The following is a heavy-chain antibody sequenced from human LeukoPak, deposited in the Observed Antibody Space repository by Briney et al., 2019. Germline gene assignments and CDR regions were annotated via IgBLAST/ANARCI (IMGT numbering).Heavy chain of an antibody. J-gene: IGHJ4*02. Sequence: SETLSLTCTVSGGSISSYYWSWIRQSPGKGLECIGYIYYSGSTNYNPSLKSRVTISVDTSKNQFSLKLSSVTAADTAVYYCARVTLNYYFDYWGQGTLVTVSS. CDR2: IYYSGST. CDR1: GGSISSYY. D-gene: IGHD1-1*01. CDR3: ARVTLNYYFDY. V-gene: IGHV4-59*01.